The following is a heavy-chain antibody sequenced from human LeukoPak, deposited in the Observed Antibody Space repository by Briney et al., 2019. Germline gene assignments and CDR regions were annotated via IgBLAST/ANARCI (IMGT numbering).Heavy chain of an antibody. Sequence: GGSLRLSCAASGFTFSGYAMSWLRQAPGKGLEFVSAISGDTGSTFYADSVKGRFTVSRENAKNTLYPQMNSLRAEDTAVYYCATYYYDSSGYYYPYWGQGTLVTVSS. J-gene: IGHJ4*02. CDR2: ISGDTGST. V-gene: IGHV3-23*01. CDR1: GFTFSGYA. CDR3: ATYYYDSSGYYYPY. D-gene: IGHD3-22*01.